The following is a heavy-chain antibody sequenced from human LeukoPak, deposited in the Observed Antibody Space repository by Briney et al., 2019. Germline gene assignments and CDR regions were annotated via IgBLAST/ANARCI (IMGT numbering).Heavy chain of an antibody. Sequence: ASVKVSCKASGYTFTSYYMHWVRQAPGQGLEWMGIINPSGGSTSYAQKFQGRVTMTRDTSTSTVYMELSSLRSEDTAVYYCARDARVRYFDWPTMDYWGQGTLVTVSS. J-gene: IGHJ4*02. CDR2: INPSGGST. CDR3: ARDARVRYFDWPTMDY. CDR1: GYTFTSYY. D-gene: IGHD3-9*01. V-gene: IGHV1-46*01.